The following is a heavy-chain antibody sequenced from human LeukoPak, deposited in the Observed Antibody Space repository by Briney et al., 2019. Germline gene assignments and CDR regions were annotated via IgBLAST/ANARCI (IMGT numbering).Heavy chain of an antibody. CDR3: ARAVLAYCGGDCYFHDAFDI. Sequence: SETLSLTCTVSGGSVSSGSYYWSWIRQPPGKGLEWIGYIYYSGSTNYNPSLKSRVTISVDTSKNQFSLKLSSVTAADTAVYYCARAVLAYCGGDCYFHDAFDIWGQGTTVTVSS. CDR2: IYYSGST. CDR1: GGSVSSGSYY. J-gene: IGHJ3*02. D-gene: IGHD2-21*02. V-gene: IGHV4-61*01.